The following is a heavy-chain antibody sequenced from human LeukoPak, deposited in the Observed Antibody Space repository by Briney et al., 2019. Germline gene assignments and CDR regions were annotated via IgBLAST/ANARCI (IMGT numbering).Heavy chain of an antibody. V-gene: IGHV1-18*01. CDR3: AIDSSGWYEGTRD. J-gene: IGHJ4*02. CDR1: AYTTYG. D-gene: IGHD6-19*01. CDR2: ISAYNRNT. Sequence: ASVKVSCKASAYTTYGISWVRQAPGQGLEWMGWISAYNRNTNYAQKFQGRVTLTTGTSTSTVYLELRSLRSDDTAVYYCAIDSSGWYEGTRDWGQGTLVTVSS.